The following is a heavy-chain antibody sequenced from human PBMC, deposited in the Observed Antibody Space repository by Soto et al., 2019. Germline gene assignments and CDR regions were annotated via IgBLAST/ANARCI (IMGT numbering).Heavy chain of an antibody. CDR3: ARVSVLRYFDWLFIDY. Sequence: SVKVSCKASGGTFSSYAISWVRQAPGQGLEWKGGIIPIFGTANYAQKFQGRVTITADESTSTAYMELSSLRSEDTAVYYCARVSVLRYFDWLFIDYWGQGTLVSVSS. CDR1: GGTFSSYA. D-gene: IGHD3-9*01. J-gene: IGHJ4*02. V-gene: IGHV1-69*13. CDR2: IIPIFGTA.